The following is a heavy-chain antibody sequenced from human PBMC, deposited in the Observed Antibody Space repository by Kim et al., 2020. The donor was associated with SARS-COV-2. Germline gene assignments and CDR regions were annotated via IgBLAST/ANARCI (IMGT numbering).Heavy chain of an antibody. CDR1: GGSISSYY. CDR3: ARGSRYYYDSSGYYSAFDY. CDR2: IYYSGST. V-gene: IGHV4-59*01. D-gene: IGHD3-22*01. Sequence: SETLSLTCTVSGGSISSYYWSWIRQPPGKGLEWIGYIYYSGSTNYNPSLKSRVTISVDTSKNQFSLKLSSVTAADTAVYYCARGSRYYYDSSGYYSAFDYWGQGTLVTVSS. J-gene: IGHJ4*02.